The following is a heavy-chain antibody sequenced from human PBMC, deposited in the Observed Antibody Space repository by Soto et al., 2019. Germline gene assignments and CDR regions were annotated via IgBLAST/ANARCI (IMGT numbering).Heavy chain of an antibody. CDR2: VYYGGAIFYSGNI. CDR1: GDSISSSNSH. J-gene: IGHJ3*02. CDR3: VRYDRINMKPYSPEGFHI. V-gene: IGHV4-39*01. D-gene: IGHD3-3*02. Sequence: RSLTCTVSGDSISSSNSHWSWTRQPPGKGLEYIGSVYYGGAIFYSGNIYYNPSLKSRVTISVDTSKNQFSLRLSSVTAADTGVYYCVRYDRINMKPYSPEGFHIWGQGTMVTVSS.